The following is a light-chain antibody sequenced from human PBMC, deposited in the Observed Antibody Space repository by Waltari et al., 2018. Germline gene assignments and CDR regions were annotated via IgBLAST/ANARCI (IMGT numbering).Light chain of an antibody. J-gene: IGKJ2*01. CDR1: QTVTSD. V-gene: IGKV1-39*01. CDR3: QQNYASPFT. Sequence: DIQMTQSPSSLSASLGDRALITCRASQTVTSDLHWYQQRPGKPPKLLIYSASTLQRGVSSRFSGSGSGTDFTLTINKLQPDDFATYFCQQNYASPFTFGQGTKLDMK. CDR2: SAS.